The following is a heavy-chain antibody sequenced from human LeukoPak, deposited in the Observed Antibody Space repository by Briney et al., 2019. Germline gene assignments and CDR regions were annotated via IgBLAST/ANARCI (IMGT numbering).Heavy chain of an antibody. CDR2: ISAYNGNT. CDR3: ARDKSGYDVFDY. Sequence: ASVKVSCKASGYTFTSYGISWVRQAPGQGLEWMGWISAYNGNTNYAQKLQGRVIMTTDTSTSTAYMDVRSLRSDDTAVYYCARDKSGYDVFDYWGQGTLVTVSS. V-gene: IGHV1-18*01. J-gene: IGHJ4*02. D-gene: IGHD5-12*01. CDR1: GYTFTSYG.